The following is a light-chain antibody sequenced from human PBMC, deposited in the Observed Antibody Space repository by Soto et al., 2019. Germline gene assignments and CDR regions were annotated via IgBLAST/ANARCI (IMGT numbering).Light chain of an antibody. V-gene: IGKV3-15*01. Sequence: EIVMTQSPATLSVSPGERATLSCRASQSVSSNLAWYQQKPGQAPRLLIYGASPRATGIPARFSGSGSGIEFTLTISSLQSEDFAIYCCQQYNNWPPDRTFGQGTKVEIK. J-gene: IGKJ1*01. CDR1: QSVSSN. CDR3: QQYNNWPPDRT. CDR2: GAS.